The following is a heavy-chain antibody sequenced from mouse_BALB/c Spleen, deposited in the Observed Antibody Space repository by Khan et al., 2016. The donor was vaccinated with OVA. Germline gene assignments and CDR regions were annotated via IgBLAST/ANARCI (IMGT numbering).Heavy chain of an antibody. CDR2: ISYSDVT. CDR3: ARGNYYEHYFDD. J-gene: IGHJ2*01. V-gene: IGHV3-2*02. CDR1: GYSITSGYA. Sequence: EVQLQESGPGLVKPSQSLSLTCTVTGYSITSGYAWNWIRQFPGNKLEWMGYISYSDVTNYNPSLKSRISITRDTSKNEFFLQLNSVTTEDTATYYCARGNYYEHYFDDWGQGTTLTVSS. D-gene: IGHD1-1*01.